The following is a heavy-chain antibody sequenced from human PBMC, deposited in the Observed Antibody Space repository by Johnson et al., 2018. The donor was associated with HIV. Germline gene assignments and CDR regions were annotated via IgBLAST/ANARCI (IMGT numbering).Heavy chain of an antibody. V-gene: IGHV3-30-3*01. J-gene: IGHJ3*02. CDR2: ISYDGSNK. CDR1: GFTFSSYA. CDR3: AKDLTRYSTSGDAFDI. Sequence: QVQLVESGGGVVQPGRSLRLSCAASGFTFSSYAMHWVRQAPGKGLEWVAVISYDGSNKYYADSVKGRFTISRDNSKTTLYLQMNSLRAEDTAVYYCAKDLTRYSTSGDAFDIWGQGTMVTVSS. D-gene: IGHD6-13*01.